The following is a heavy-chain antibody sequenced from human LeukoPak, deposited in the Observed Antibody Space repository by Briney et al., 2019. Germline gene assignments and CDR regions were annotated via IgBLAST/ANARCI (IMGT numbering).Heavy chain of an antibody. CDR1: GFTFSSYE. Sequence: QPGGSLRLSCAASGFTFSSYEMHWVRQAPGKGLEWVSYISSSDSTIYYADSVKGRFTISRDNAKNSLYLQMNSLRAEDTAVYYWARDYGGSSPFDYWGQGTLVTVSS. D-gene: IGHD4-23*01. V-gene: IGHV3-48*03. J-gene: IGHJ4*02. CDR3: ARDYGGSSPFDY. CDR2: ISSSDSTI.